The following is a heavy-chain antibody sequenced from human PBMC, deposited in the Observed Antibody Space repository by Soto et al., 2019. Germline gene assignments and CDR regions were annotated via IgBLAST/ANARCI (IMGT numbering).Heavy chain of an antibody. V-gene: IGHV1-69*13. CDR1: GGTFSSYA. CDR3: ARSTMRYYDSSGPGGAFDI. J-gene: IGHJ3*02. CDR2: IIPIFGTA. Sequence: SVKVSCKASGGTFSSYAISWVRQAPGQGREWRGGIIPIFGTANYAQKFQGRVTITADESTSTAYMELSSLRSEDTAVYYCARSTMRYYDSSGPGGAFDIWGQGTMVTVSS. D-gene: IGHD3-22*01.